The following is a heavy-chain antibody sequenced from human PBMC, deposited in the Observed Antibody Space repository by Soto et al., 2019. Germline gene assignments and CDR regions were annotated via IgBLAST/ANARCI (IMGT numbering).Heavy chain of an antibody. J-gene: IGHJ4*02. CDR1: GYTFTSFG. D-gene: IGHD6-13*01. CDR3: ARFRVRQQLVLSHFDY. Sequence: ASVKVSCKASGYTFTSFGISWVRQAPGQGLEWMGWISAYNGNTNYAQKLQGRVTMTTDTSTSTAYMELRSLRSDDTAVYYCARFRVRQQLVLSHFDYWGQGTLVTVSS. V-gene: IGHV1-18*01. CDR2: ISAYNGNT.